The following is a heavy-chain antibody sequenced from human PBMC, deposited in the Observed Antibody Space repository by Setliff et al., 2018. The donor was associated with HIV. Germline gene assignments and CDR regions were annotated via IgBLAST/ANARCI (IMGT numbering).Heavy chain of an antibody. V-gene: IGHV1-8*01. Sequence: ASVKVSCKTSGYTFTRYDINWVRQATGQGLEWMGWMNPNSGNTGYAQKFQDRASMTSNTSISTAYMELTNLISEDTAVYYCARGTFYGSGSYLIGYWGQGTLVTVSS. CDR3: ARGTFYGSGSYLIGY. D-gene: IGHD3-10*01. CDR1: GYTFTRYD. CDR2: MNPNSGNT. J-gene: IGHJ4*02.